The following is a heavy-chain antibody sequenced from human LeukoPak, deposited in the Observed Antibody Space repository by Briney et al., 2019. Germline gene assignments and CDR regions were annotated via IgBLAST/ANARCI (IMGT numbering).Heavy chain of an antibody. J-gene: IGHJ4*02. CDR2: INHSGSN. CDR1: GGSFSGYY. Sequence: PSETLSLTCAVYGGSFSGYYWSWIRQPPGKGLEWIGEINHSGSNNYNPSLKSRVTISVDTSKNQFSLKLSSVTAADTAVYYCARAGVPGLFDYWGQGTLVTVSS. D-gene: IGHD1-1*01. V-gene: IGHV4-34*01. CDR3: ARAGVPGLFDY.